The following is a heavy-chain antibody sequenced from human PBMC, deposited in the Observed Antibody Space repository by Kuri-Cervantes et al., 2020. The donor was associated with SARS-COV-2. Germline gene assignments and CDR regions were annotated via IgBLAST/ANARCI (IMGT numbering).Heavy chain of an antibody. D-gene: IGHD3-22*01. CDR3: ASGGSSGYFNY. J-gene: IGHJ4*02. CDR2: IYTSGST. CDR1: GGSISSSNW. V-gene: IGHV4-4*02. Sequence: GSLRLSCAVSGGSISSSNWWSWVRQPAGKGLEWIGRIYTSGSTNYNPSLKSRVTISVDTSKNQSSLKLGSVTAADTAVYYCASGGSSGYFNYWGQGTLVTVSS.